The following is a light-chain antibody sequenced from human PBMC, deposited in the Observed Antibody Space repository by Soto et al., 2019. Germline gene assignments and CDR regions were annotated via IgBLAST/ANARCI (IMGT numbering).Light chain of an antibody. CDR1: QSIGTN. CDR2: AAS. J-gene: IGKJ1*01. CDR3: QQNNSLPIT. V-gene: IGKV1-39*01. Sequence: DIEMTQSPSSLPASLGDRVTMTCRASQSIGTNLNWYHQKPGKAPDLLIYAASRLRGGVSSRFSGSGSGTDFSLTITGLQPEDFETYHCQQNNSLPITFGQGTKVDIK.